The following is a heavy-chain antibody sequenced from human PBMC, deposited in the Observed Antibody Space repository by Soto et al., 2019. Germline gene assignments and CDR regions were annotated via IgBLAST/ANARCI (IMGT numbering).Heavy chain of an antibody. V-gene: IGHV1-69*13. CDR3: AKGIVVVPAADYYYYGMDV. J-gene: IGHJ6*02. CDR1: GGTFSSYA. D-gene: IGHD2-2*01. Sequence: ASVKVSCKASGGTFSSYAISWVRQAPGQGLEWMGGIIPIFGTANYAQKFQGRVTITADESTSTAYMGLSSLRSEDTAVYYCAKGIVVVPAADYYYYGMDVWGQGTTVTVSS. CDR2: IIPIFGTA.